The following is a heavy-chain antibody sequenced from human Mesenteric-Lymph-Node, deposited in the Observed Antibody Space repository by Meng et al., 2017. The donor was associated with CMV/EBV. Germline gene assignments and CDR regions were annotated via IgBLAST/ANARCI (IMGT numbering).Heavy chain of an antibody. V-gene: IGHV4-34*01. J-gene: IGHJ4*02. CDR3: ARGRLFGSGSYYNRPAPFDY. D-gene: IGHD3-10*01. CDR2: INHSGST. Sequence: SQTRSLTCAVYGGSFSGYYWSWIRQPPGKGLEWIGEINHSGSTNYNPSLKSRVTISVDTSKNQFSLKLSSVTAADTAVYYCARGRLFGSGSYYNRPAPFDYWGQGTLVTVSS. CDR1: GGSFSGYY.